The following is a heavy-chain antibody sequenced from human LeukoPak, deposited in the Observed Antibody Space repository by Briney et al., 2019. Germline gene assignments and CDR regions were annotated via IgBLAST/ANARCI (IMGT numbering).Heavy chain of an antibody. Sequence: GGSLRLTCAASGFTFSGCDRNWVRQAPGKGLEWVAAASYHGGSEYYPDSVKGRFTISRDNSKNTLYLQINSLRTEDTAVYYCAQDGGDYSPLDFWGQGTLVTVS. CDR3: AQDGGDYSPLDF. V-gene: IGHV3-30*18. J-gene: IGHJ4*02. CDR1: GFTFSGCD. CDR2: ASYHGGSE. D-gene: IGHD2-21*01.